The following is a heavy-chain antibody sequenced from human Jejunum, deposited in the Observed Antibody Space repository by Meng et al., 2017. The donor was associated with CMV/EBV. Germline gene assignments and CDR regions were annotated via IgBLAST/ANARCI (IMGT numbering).Heavy chain of an antibody. D-gene: IGHD6-6*01. V-gene: IGHV4-59*07. J-gene: IGHJ4*02. CDR1: SGFITSYY. CDR3: ARVSLRQTIFDY. Sequence: ASGTGTVTPSDALSLICTFSSGFITSYYWNWIRHPPGKGLEWVGFLYYNGNTNYNPSLKSRVTMSVDRSKNQFSVKLSSVTAADTAVYYCARVSLRQTIFDYWGQGTLVTVSS. CDR2: LYYNGNT.